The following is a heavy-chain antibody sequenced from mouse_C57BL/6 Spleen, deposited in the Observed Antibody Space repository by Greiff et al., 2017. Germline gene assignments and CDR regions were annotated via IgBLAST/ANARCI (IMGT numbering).Heavy chain of an antibody. Sequence: QVQLQQPGAELVRPGSSVKLSCQASGYTFTSYWMPWVEQTPIQGLEWIGNIDPSDSETHYNQKFKDKATLTVDKSSSTAYMQLSSLTSGDSAVYYCARWGGYLAYWGQGTLVTVAA. CDR1: GYTFTSYW. J-gene: IGHJ3*01. D-gene: IGHD2-2*01. V-gene: IGHV1-52*01. CDR2: IDPSDSET. CDR3: ARWGGYLAY.